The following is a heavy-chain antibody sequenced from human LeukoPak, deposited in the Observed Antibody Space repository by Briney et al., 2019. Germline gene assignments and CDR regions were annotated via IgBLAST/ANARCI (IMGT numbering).Heavy chain of an antibody. CDR2: INHSGTT. J-gene: IGHJ4*02. CDR1: AGSFSGYY. D-gene: IGHD6-13*01. V-gene: IGHV4-34*01. Sequence: PSETLSLTGAVYAGSFSGYYWSWIPQPPVKVLKRSAEINHSGTTNYNPSLKSRVTISVDTSKNQFSLKLSSVTAADTAVYYCAREGFFSSWYYWGQGTLVTVSS. CDR3: AREGFFSSWYY.